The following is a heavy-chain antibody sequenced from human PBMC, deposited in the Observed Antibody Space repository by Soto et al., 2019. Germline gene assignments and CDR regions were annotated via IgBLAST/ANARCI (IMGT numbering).Heavy chain of an antibody. Sequence: SETLSLTCAVSGVSISSSNCWSWVRQPPGKGLEWIGEIYHSGSTNYNPSLKSRVTISVDKSKNQFSLKLSSVTAADTAVYYCAREIVVVPAATTHFDYWGQGTLVTVSS. CDR2: IYHSGST. CDR1: GVSISSSNC. J-gene: IGHJ4*02. V-gene: IGHV4-4*02. CDR3: AREIVVVPAATTHFDY. D-gene: IGHD2-2*01.